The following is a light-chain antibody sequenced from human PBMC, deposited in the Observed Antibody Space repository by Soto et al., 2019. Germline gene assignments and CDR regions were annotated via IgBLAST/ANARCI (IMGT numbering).Light chain of an antibody. CDR2: NNN. Sequence: QSVLTQPPSASGTPGQGVTISCSGSSSNIGSNYVYWYQQLPGTAPKLLIYNNNQRPSGVSNRFSGSKSGNTASLTISGLQAEDETDYYCFSYTSSGTYVFGTGTKVTVL. V-gene: IGLV1-47*02. CDR3: FSYTSSGTYV. CDR1: SSNIGSNY. J-gene: IGLJ1*01.